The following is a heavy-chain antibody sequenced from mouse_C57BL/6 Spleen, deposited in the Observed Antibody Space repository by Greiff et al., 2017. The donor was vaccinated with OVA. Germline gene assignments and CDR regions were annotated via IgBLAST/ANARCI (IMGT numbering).Heavy chain of an antibody. CDR2: ISSGSSTI. CDR3: ARGNYDDAWFAY. D-gene: IGHD2-4*01. CDR1: GFTFSDYG. J-gene: IGHJ3*01. Sequence: EVKLMESGGGLVKPGGSLKLSCAASGFTFSDYGMHWVRQAPEKGLEWVAYISSGSSTIYYADTVKGRFTISRDNAKNTLFLQMTSLRSEDTAMYYCARGNYDDAWFAYWGQGTLVTVSA. V-gene: IGHV5-17*01.